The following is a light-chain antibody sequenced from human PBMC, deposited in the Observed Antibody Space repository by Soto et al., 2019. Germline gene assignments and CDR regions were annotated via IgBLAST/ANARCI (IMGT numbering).Light chain of an antibody. CDR3: QQYYGLPPLT. V-gene: IGKV1-33*01. CDR2: HAS. CDR1: QNITNH. J-gene: IGKJ5*01. Sequence: EIQMTQSPSSLSASIGDRITITCQASQNITNHLRWYQQKPGKAPNLLIYHASKLAKGVTSRFSGSGSGTDFSFIITSLQREDLATYYCQQYYGLPPLTFGQGTRLEIK.